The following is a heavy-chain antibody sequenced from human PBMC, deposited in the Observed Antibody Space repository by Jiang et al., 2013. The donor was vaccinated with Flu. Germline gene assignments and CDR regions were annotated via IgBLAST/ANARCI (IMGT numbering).Heavy chain of an antibody. CDR1: GSISSYY. CDR3: ASTHCSSTSCYNFDY. CDR2: IYYSGST. D-gene: IGHD2-2*02. V-gene: IGHV4-59*08. Sequence: GSISSYYWSWIRQPPGKGLEWIGYIYYSGSTNYKPSLKSRVTISVDTSKNQFSLKLSSVTAADTAVYYCASTHCSSTSCYNFDYVGPTGTLVTVSS. J-gene: IGHJ4*01.